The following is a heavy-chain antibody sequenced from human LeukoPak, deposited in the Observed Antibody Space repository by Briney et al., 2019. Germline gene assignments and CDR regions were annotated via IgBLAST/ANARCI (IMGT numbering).Heavy chain of an antibody. CDR3: ARGVGGLGYCSGGSCYWAY. CDR2: ISAYNGNT. Sequence: ASVKVSCKASGGTFSSYGISWVRQAPGQGLEWMGWISAYNGNTNYAQKLQGRVTMTTDTSTSTAYMELRSLRSDDTAVYYCARGVGGLGYCSGGSCYWAYWGQGTLVTVSS. V-gene: IGHV1-18*01. D-gene: IGHD2-15*01. J-gene: IGHJ4*02. CDR1: GGTFSSYG.